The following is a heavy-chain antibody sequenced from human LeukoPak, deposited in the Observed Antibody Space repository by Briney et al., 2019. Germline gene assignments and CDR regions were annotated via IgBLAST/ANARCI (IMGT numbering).Heavy chain of an antibody. J-gene: IGHJ4*02. CDR3: ARGWVGATKADY. D-gene: IGHD1-26*01. CDR1: GYTFTSYD. Sequence: ASVKVSCKASGYTFTSYDINWVRQATGQGLEWMGCISAYNGNTNYAQKLQGRVTMTTDTSTSTAYMELRSLRSDDTAVYYCARGWVGATKADYWGQGTLVTVSS. V-gene: IGHV1-18*01. CDR2: ISAYNGNT.